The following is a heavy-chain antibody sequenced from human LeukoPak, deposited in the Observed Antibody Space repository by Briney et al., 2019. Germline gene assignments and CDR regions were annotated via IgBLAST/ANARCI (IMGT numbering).Heavy chain of an antibody. CDR2: IIPIFGTA. V-gene: IGHV1-69*01. J-gene: IGHJ5*02. Sequence: SVKVSCTASGGTFSSYAISWVRQAPGQGLEWMGGIIPIFGTANYAQKFQGRVTITADESTSTAYMGLSSLRSEDTAVYYCARSGNYYGSGSYPFDPWGQGTLVTVSS. CDR3: ARSGNYYGSGSYPFDP. D-gene: IGHD3-10*01. CDR1: GGTFSSYA.